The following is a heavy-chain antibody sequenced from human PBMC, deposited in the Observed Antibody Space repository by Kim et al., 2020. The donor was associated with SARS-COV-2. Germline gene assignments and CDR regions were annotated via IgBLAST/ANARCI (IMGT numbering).Heavy chain of an antibody. V-gene: IGHV1-18*01. J-gene: IGHJ4*02. CDR3: ARDNPTTTQWELFYY. CDR1: GYTFTSYG. D-gene: IGHD1-26*01. CDR2: ISAYNGNT. Sequence: ASVKVSCKASGYTFTSYGISWVRQAPGQGLEWMGWISAYNGNTNYAQKLQGRVTMTTDTSTSTAYMELRSLRSDDTAVYYCARDNPTTTQWELFYYWCQGTLVTVSS.